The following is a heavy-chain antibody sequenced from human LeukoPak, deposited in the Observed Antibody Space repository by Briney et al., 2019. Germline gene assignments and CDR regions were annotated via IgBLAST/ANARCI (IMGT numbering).Heavy chain of an antibody. CDR2: ISYDGSNK. D-gene: IGHD2-2*02. Sequence: PGRSLRLSCAASGFTFSSYAMHWVRQAPGKGLEWVAVISYDGSNKYYADSVKGRFTISRDNSKNTLYLQMNSLRAEDTAVYYCAKEGVKCSSTSCYRNYYYYGMDVWGKGTTVTVSS. CDR1: GFTFSSYA. V-gene: IGHV3-30*04. CDR3: AKEGVKCSSTSCYRNYYYYGMDV. J-gene: IGHJ6*04.